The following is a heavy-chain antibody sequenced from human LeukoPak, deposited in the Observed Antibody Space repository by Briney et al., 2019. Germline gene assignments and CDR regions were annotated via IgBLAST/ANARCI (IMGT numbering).Heavy chain of an antibody. CDR2: INWNGGST. D-gene: IGHD3-3*01. CDR1: GFTFDDYG. Sequence: GGSLRLSCAASGFTFDDYGMSWVRQAPGKGLEWVSGINWNGGSTGYADSVKGRFTISRDNAKNSLYLQMNSLRAEDTALYYCARDSIFGVGDDAFDIWGQGTMVTVSS. CDR3: ARDSIFGVGDDAFDI. J-gene: IGHJ3*02. V-gene: IGHV3-20*04.